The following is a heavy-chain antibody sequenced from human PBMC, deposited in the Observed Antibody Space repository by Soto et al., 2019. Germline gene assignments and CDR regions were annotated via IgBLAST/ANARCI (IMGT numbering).Heavy chain of an antibody. V-gene: IGHV1-18*01. CDR1: GYTFTNYG. J-gene: IGHJ4*02. CDR3: ARDPGAASFDF. CDR2: INNSNDNK. D-gene: IGHD2-15*01. Sequence: QVHLVQSGAEVKKPGASVKVSCKASGYTFTNYGISWVRQAPGEGLEWVGWINNSNDNKLDAQKLQVRLTLTTDTSTSTAYMDLTALRSDDTAVYFCARDPGAASFDFWGQGTLVTVSS.